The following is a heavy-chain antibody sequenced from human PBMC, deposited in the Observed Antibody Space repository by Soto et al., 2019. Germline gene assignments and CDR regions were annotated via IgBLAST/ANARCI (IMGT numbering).Heavy chain of an antibody. Sequence: GGSLRLSCTASGYIFGDYAMSWFRQAPGKGLEWIAFIRSKPYGGTTEYAASVEGRFTVSRDESKTIAYLQMNSLKTEDTAVYYCTRWKETYSDYWGQGTLVTVSS. J-gene: IGHJ4*02. CDR3: TRWKETYSDY. CDR2: IRSKPYGGTT. V-gene: IGHV3-49*03. D-gene: IGHD1-1*01. CDR1: GYIFGDYA.